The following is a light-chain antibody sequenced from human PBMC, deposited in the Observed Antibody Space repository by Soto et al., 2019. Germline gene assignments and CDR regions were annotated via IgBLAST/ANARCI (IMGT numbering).Light chain of an antibody. V-gene: IGLV2-8*01. CDR2: EVS. CDR3: SSYAGSNNPYV. J-gene: IGLJ1*01. CDR1: SSDVGGYNY. Sequence: QSALTQPPSASGSPGQSVTISCTGTSSDVGGYNYVSWYQQHPGKAPKLMIYEVSKRPSGVPDRFSGSKSGNTASLTVSGLQAEDEADYYCSSYAGSNNPYVFGTGTKVNV.